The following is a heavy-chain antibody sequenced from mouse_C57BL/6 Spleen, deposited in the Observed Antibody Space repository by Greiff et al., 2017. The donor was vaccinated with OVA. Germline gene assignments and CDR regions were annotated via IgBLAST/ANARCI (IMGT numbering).Heavy chain of an antibody. CDR2: IDPSDSYT. CDR1: GYTFTSYW. J-gene: IGHJ3*01. V-gene: IGHV1-50*01. CDR3: ARERRFAD. Sequence: QVQLQQPGAELVKPGASVKLSCKASGYTFTSYWMQWVKQRPGQGLEWIGEIDPSDSYTNYNQKFKGKATLTVYTSSSTAYMQLSSLTSEDSAVYYCARERRFADWGQGTLVTVSA.